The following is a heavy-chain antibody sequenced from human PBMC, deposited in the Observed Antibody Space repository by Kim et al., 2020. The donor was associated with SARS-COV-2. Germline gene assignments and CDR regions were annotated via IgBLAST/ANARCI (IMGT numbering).Heavy chain of an antibody. V-gene: IGHV3-64D*09. D-gene: IGHD3-10*01. CDR1: GFTFSSYA. CDR2: ISSNGGST. CDR3: VKDLSPYYYGSGGPHRRYYSYGMDV. Sequence: GGSLRLSCSASGFTFSSYAMHWVRQAPGKGLEYVSAISSNGGSTYYADSVKGRFTISRDNSKNTLYLQMSSLRAEDTAVYYCVKDLSPYYYGSGGPHRRYYSYGMDVWGQGTTVTVSS. J-gene: IGHJ6*02.